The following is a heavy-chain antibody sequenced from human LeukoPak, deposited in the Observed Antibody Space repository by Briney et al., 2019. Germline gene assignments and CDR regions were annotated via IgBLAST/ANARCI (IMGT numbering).Heavy chain of an antibody. Sequence: PGGSLRLSCAASGFTFSSYSMNWVRQAPGKGLEWVSSISSSSSYIYYADSVKGRFTISRDNAKNSLYLQMNSLRAEDTAVYYCARAVAGMNSGGDFDYWGQGTLVTVSS. CDR3: ARAVAGMNSGGDFDY. CDR2: ISSSSSYI. D-gene: IGHD6-19*01. CDR1: GFTFSSYS. J-gene: IGHJ4*02. V-gene: IGHV3-21*01.